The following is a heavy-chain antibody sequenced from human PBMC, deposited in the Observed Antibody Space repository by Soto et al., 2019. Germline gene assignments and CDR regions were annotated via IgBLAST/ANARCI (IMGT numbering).Heavy chain of an antibody. D-gene: IGHD3-3*01. V-gene: IGHV1-2*02. Sequence: QLHLVQSGAVVKKPGASVTVSCSASGYPVTAYYMHWVRQAPGRALEWMGGINPATGAAKYTPTFQGRVTMPRDTSTSTVFMELGGMTAEDTAVFFCARGGGVGVAGSAAFDMWGQGTLVTVSS. CDR3: ARGGGVGVAGSAAFDM. J-gene: IGHJ3*02. CDR2: INPATGAA. CDR1: GYPVTAYY.